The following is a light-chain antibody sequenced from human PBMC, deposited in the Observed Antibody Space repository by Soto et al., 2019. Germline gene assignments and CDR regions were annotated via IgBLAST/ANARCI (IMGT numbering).Light chain of an antibody. CDR3: QQYNNPWT. Sequence: IVMTQSPATLSVSPGERATLPCRASQSVNSNLAWYQQKPGQAPTLLISGASTSASGIPARCSGSGSGTVFTPISSRLQADVVAVYYCQQYNNPWTFGQGTKVDIK. V-gene: IGKV3-15*01. CDR1: QSVNSN. CDR2: GAS. J-gene: IGKJ1*01.